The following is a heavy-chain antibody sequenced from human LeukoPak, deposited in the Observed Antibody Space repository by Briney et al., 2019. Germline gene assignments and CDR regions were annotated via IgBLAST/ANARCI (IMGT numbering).Heavy chain of an antibody. V-gene: IGHV3-23*01. J-gene: IGHJ3*02. CDR1: GFTFSSYA. Sequence: GGSLRLSCAASGFTFSSYAMSWVRQAPGKGLEWVSAISGSGGSTYYADSVKGRFTISRDNSKNTLYLQMNSLRAEDTAVYYCAGFLEWLGAFDIWGQGTMVTVSS. D-gene: IGHD3-3*01. CDR3: AGFLEWLGAFDI. CDR2: ISGSGGST.